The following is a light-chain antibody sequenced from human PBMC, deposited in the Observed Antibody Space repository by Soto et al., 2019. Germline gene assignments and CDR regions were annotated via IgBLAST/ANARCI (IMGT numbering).Light chain of an antibody. V-gene: IGLV2-14*03. CDR2: DVS. J-gene: IGLJ1*01. CDR3: CSYTTSNTRQIV. Sequence: QSVLTQPASVSGSPGQSITISCTGTSSDVGGYNYVSWYQHHPGKAPKLMIHDVSNRPSGVSNRFSGSKSGNTASLTISGLQPEDEADYYCCSYTTSNTRQIVFGTGTKV. CDR1: SSDVGGYNY.